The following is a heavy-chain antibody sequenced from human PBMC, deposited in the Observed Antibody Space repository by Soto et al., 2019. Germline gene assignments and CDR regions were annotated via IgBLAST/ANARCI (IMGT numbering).Heavy chain of an antibody. CDR3: SRDAQKWLVAAFDI. D-gene: IGHD6-19*01. CDR2: ISPYNGNT. V-gene: IGHV1-18*01. J-gene: IGHJ3*02. CDR1: GYTFVSYG. Sequence: QVQLVQSVAEVKEPGASVKVSCKASGYTFVSYGISWVRQAPGQGLEWMGWISPYNGNTNYAQKFQGRVTMTTDTSTSTVYMELRGLRSDDTAVYYCSRDAQKWLVAAFDIWGQGTMVTVSS.